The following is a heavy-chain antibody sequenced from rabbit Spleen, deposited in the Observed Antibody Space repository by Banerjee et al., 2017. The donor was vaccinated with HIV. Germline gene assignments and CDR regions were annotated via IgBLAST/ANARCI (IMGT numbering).Heavy chain of an antibody. J-gene: IGHJ6*01. CDR3: ARIESAGSYGGAAYVALYYGMDL. CDR1: GVSFSYSSY. CDR2: IDIGSSGFT. D-gene: IGHD4-2*01. V-gene: IGHV1S40*01. Sequence: QSLEESGGDLVKPGASLTLTCTASGVSFSYSSYMCWVRQAPGKGLEWIACIDIGSSGFTYFATWAKGRFTISKTSSTTVTLQMTSLTAADTATYFCARIESAGSYGGAAYVALYYGMDLWGPGTLVTVS.